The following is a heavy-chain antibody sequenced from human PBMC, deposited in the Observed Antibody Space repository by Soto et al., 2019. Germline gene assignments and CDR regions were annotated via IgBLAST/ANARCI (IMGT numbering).Heavy chain of an antibody. CDR1: VFTFSSYA. D-gene: IGHD3-9*01. CDR3: ARLRYFDRLLYGALDY. Sequence: PGGSLRLSCAASVFTFSSYAVSWVRQSPGKGLEWVSATSGSDYSTYYADSVKGRFTISRDNSKNTLYLQMNSLRAEDTAVYYCARLRYFDRLLYGALDYWGQGTLVTVSS. J-gene: IGHJ4*02. CDR2: TSGSDYST. V-gene: IGHV3-23*01.